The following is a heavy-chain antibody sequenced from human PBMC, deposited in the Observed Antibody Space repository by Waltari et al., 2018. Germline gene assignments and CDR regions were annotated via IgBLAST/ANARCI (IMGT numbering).Heavy chain of an antibody. Sequence: EVQLLESGGDLVQPGGSLRLSCAASGFTFSSHAMSWVRQAPGKGLEWGSAMSGSGTEPYYADSVKGRFTISRDKSKNTLYLQMTSLRVEDTAVYYCGKGDLGGSWYYWFDPRGQGALVTVSS. CDR3: GKGDLGGSWYYWFDP. CDR1: GFTFSSHA. CDR2: MSGSGTEP. J-gene: IGHJ5*02. V-gene: IGHV3-23*01. D-gene: IGHD6-13*01.